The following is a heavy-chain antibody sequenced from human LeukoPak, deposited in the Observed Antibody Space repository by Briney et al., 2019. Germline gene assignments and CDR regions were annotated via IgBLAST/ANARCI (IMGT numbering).Heavy chain of an antibody. Sequence: TGGSLRLSCAASGFTFSSYGMHWVRQAPGKGLEWVAVIWYDGSNKYYADSVKGRFTISRDNSKNTLYLQMNSLRAEDTAVYYCARDEYCSGGSCYSPHAFDIWGQGTMVTVSS. V-gene: IGHV3-33*01. CDR2: IWYDGSNK. CDR1: GFTFSSYG. CDR3: ARDEYCSGGSCYSPHAFDI. D-gene: IGHD2-15*01. J-gene: IGHJ3*02.